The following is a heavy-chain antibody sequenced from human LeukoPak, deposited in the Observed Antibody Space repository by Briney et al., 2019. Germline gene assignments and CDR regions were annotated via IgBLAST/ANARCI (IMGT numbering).Heavy chain of an antibody. V-gene: IGHV3-33*01. CDR3: ARGTAMDPSRYYYYAMDV. CDR2: IWYDGSNK. J-gene: IGHJ6*02. Sequence: GGSLRLSCAASGFIFSTYGMHWVRQAPGKGLEWVAIIWYDGSNKYYADSMKGRFTISRDNSKNTLYLQMNSLGAEDTAVYYCARGTAMDPSRYYYYAMDVWGQGTTVTVSS. CDR1: GFIFSTYG. D-gene: IGHD5-18*01.